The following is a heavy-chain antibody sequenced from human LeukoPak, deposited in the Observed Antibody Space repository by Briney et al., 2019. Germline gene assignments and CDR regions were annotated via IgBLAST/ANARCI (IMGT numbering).Heavy chain of an antibody. J-gene: IGHJ5*02. V-gene: IGHV3-13*01. CDR2: IGTAGDT. D-gene: IGHD5-12*01. CDR1: GFTFSSYD. CDR3: ARGGVDIVAKLTPLESWFDP. Sequence: GGSLRLSCAASGFTFSSYDMHWVRQATGKGLEWVSAIGTAGDTYYPGSVKGRFTISRENAKNSLYLQMNSLRAGDTAVYYCARGGVDIVAKLTPLESWFDPWGQGTLVTVSS.